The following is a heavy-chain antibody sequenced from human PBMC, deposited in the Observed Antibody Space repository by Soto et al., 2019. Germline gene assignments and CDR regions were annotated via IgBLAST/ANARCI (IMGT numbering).Heavy chain of an antibody. CDR2: ISAYNGNT. D-gene: IGHD1-7*01. Sequence: ASVKVSCKASGYTFTSYGISWVRQAPGQGLEWMGWISAYNGNTNYAQKLQGRVTMTTDTSTSTAYMELRSLRSDDTAVYYCARDVSGTRAYYYYYGMDVWGKGTTVTVSS. CDR3: ARDVSGTRAYYYYYGMDV. V-gene: IGHV1-18*01. CDR1: GYTFTSYG. J-gene: IGHJ6*04.